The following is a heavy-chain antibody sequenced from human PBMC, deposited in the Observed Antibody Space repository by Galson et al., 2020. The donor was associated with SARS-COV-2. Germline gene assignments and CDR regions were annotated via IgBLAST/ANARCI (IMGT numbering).Heavy chain of an antibody. V-gene: IGHV4-4*07. CDR2: VYASGNT. Sequence: SETLSLTCTVSGDSIINFYWNWIRQPAGKGLEWVGRVYASGNTNYNPSLKSRVSMSVDTSKNQFSLKLRSVTAADTAVYYCARERVVFLSPDYMDVWGKGTTVTVSS. J-gene: IGHJ6*03. D-gene: IGHD2-2*01. CDR3: ARERVVFLSPDYMDV. CDR1: GDSIINFY.